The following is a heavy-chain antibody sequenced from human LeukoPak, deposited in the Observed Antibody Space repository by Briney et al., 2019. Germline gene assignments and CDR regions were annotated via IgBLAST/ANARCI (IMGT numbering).Heavy chain of an antibody. CDR3: AKDGLWFGELPTNYFDY. Sequence: KTGGSLRLSCAASGFTFSSYSMNWVRQAPGKGLEWVSSISSSSSYIYYADSVKGRFTISRDNAKNSLYLQMNSLRAEDTAVYYCAKDGLWFGELPTNYFDYWGQGTLVTVSS. CDR2: ISSSSSYI. J-gene: IGHJ4*02. V-gene: IGHV3-21*01. CDR1: GFTFSSYS. D-gene: IGHD3-10*01.